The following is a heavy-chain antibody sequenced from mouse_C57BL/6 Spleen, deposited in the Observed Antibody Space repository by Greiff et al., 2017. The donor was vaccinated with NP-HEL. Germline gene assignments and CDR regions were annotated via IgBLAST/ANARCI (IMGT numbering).Heavy chain of an antibody. CDR1: GYAFSSSW. Sequence: VKLMESGPELVKPGASVKISCKASGYAFSSSWMNWVKQRPGKGLEWIGRIYPGDGDTNYNGKFKGKATLTADKSSSTAYMQLSSLTSEDSAVYFCAREGISNGAMDYWGQGTSVTVSS. CDR2: IYPGDGDT. D-gene: IGHD2-5*01. V-gene: IGHV1-82*01. J-gene: IGHJ4*01. CDR3: AREGISNGAMDY.